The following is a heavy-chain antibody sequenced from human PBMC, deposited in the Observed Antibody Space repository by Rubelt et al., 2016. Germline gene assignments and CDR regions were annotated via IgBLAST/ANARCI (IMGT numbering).Heavy chain of an antibody. D-gene: IGHD6-13*01. J-gene: IGHJ4*02. V-gene: IGHV3-7*01. CDR3: ARAGAGSRHIDY. CDR2: IKQDGSEK. Sequence: WVRQAPGTGLEWVANIKQDGSEKNYVDSVKGRFTISGDNAKNSLYLQMNSLRDEDTAVYYCARAGAGSRHIDYGGQGTLVTVSS.